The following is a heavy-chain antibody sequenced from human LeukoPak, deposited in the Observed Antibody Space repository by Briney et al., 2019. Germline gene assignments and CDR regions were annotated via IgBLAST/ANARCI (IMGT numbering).Heavy chain of an antibody. CDR1: GFTFSSYA. D-gene: IGHD4/OR15-4a*01. Sequence: GGSLRLSCAASGFTFSSYAMSWVRQAPGKGLEWVSAISGSGGSTYYADSVKGRSTISRDNSKNTLYLQMNSLRAEDTAVYYCARRAGAYSHPYDYWGQGTLVTVSS. J-gene: IGHJ4*02. V-gene: IGHV3-23*01. CDR2: ISGSGGST. CDR3: ARRAGAYSHPYDY.